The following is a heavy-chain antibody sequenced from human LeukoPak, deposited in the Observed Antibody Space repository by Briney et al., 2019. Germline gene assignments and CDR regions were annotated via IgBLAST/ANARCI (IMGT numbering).Heavy chain of an antibody. J-gene: IGHJ4*02. V-gene: IGHV4-31*03. Sequence: SETLSLTCTVSGGSISSGDYYWSWIRQHPGKGLEWIGYIYYSGSTYYNPSLKSRVTISVDTSKNQFSLKLSSVTAADTAVYNCARGRDGYRAAHFDYWGQGTLVTVSS. CDR3: ARGRDGYRAAHFDY. CDR2: IYYSGST. D-gene: IGHD5-24*01. CDR1: GGSISSGDYY.